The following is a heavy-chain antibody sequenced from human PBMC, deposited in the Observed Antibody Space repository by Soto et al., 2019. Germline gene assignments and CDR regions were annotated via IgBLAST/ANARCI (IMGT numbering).Heavy chain of an antibody. CDR3: TTGTRGIQLWFAWYFDL. CDR2: IKSKTDGGTT. V-gene: IGHV3-15*01. D-gene: IGHD5-18*01. CDR1: GFTFSNAW. Sequence: PGGSLRLSCAASGFTFSNAWMSWVRQAPGKGLEWVGRIKSKTDGGTTDYAAPVKGRFTISRDDSKNTLYLQMNSLKTEDTAVYYCTTGTRGIQLWFAWYFDLWGRGTLVTAPQ. J-gene: IGHJ2*01.